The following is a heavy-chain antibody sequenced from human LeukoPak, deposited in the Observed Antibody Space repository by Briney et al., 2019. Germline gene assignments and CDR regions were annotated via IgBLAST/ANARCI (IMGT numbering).Heavy chain of an antibody. D-gene: IGHD6-19*01. CDR3: VRRGDASSGWGDHDF. V-gene: IGHV3-23*01. CDR1: GSTFNRNA. Sequence: HPGGSLRLSCAASGSTFNRNAISWVRQAPGKGLEWVSTIGGSGDKTFYADSVKGRFTISRDNSKNMVHLQMNSLTGEDTALYYCVRRGDASSGWGDHDFWGQGALVTVSS. CDR2: IGGSGDKT. J-gene: IGHJ4*02.